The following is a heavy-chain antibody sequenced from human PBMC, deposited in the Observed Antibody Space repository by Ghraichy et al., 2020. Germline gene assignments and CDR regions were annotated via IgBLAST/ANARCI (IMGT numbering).Heavy chain of an antibody. D-gene: IGHD3-22*01. V-gene: IGHV3-21*01. CDR2: ISSSSTYI. CDR1: GFTFSSYS. Sequence: GGSLRLSCAASGFTFSSYSMNWVRQAPGKGLEWVSSISSSSTYIYYADSVKGRFTISRDNAKNSLYLQMSSLRAEDTAVYYCASTNPYSYDSSGYYLDYWGQGTLVTVSS. CDR3: ASTNPYSYDSSGYYLDY. J-gene: IGHJ4*02.